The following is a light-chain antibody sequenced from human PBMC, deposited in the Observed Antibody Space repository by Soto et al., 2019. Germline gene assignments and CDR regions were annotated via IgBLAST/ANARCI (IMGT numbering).Light chain of an antibody. CDR2: GAS. CDR3: QQYNNWPRT. CDR1: QSGSSN. J-gene: IGKJ2*01. Sequence: EIVVTQSPATLSVSPGQRATLSCRASQSGSSNLAWYQQKPCHAPRLLIYGASSRAPGIPARFSGSGSGTGLTLPISSLQYEDFAVYYCQQYNNWPRTFGQGTQLEIK. V-gene: IGKV3-15*01.